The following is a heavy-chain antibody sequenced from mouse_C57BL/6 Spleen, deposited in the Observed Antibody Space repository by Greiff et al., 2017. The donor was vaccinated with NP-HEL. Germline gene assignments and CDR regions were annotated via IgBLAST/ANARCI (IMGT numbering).Heavy chain of an antibody. J-gene: IGHJ4*01. CDR1: GYTFTDHT. CDR2: IYPRDGST. V-gene: IGHV1-78*01. CDR3: ARSLDYYGSSYDAMDY. D-gene: IGHD1-1*01. Sequence: VQLQQSDAELVKPGASVKISCKVSGYTFTDHTIHWMKQRPEQGLEWIGYIYPRDGSTKYNVKFKGKATLTADKSSSTAYMQLNSLTSEDSAVYFCARSLDYYGSSYDAMDYWGQGTSVTVSS.